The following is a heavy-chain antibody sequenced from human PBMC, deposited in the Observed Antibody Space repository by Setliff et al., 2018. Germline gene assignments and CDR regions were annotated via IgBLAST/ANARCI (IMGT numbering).Heavy chain of an antibody. CDR3: ARSPPTVVVTAIQAIFDY. D-gene: IGHD2-21*02. CDR2: IIPLSDIT. J-gene: IGHJ4*02. Sequence: SVKVSCKVSGGAFTSHGVSWVRQAPGQGLEWMGGIIPLSDITSYAQTLQGRVTITADKSTNTVNMELSSLRSEDTAVYYCARSPPTVVVTAIQAIFDYWGQGTLVTVSS. V-gene: IGHV1-69*10. CDR1: GGAFTSHG.